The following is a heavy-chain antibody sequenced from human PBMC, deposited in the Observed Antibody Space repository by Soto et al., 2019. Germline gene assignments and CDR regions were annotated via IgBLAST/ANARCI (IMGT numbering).Heavy chain of an antibody. Sequence: GVSLRLSCAASGFPFSGYALSWVRQAPGKGLEWVSTISGSGDTTYYADSVTGRFTVSRDSSKSTLYLQVNSLRAEDTGVYYCARAAEQWLVRYFDYWGQGTPVTVSS. V-gene: IGHV3-23*01. D-gene: IGHD6-19*01. CDR3: ARAAEQWLVRYFDY. CDR2: ISGSGDTT. CDR1: GFPFSGYA. J-gene: IGHJ4*02.